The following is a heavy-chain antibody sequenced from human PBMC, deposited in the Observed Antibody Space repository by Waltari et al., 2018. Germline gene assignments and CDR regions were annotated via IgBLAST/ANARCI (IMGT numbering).Heavy chain of an antibody. J-gene: IGHJ2*01. CDR1: GYSISSGYY. CDR2: IYHSGST. CDR3: ARETTVADWYFDL. D-gene: IGHD4-17*01. V-gene: IGHV4-38-2*02. Sequence: QVQLQESGPGLVKPSETLSLTCAVSGYSISSGYYWGWTRQPPGKGLEWIGSIYHSGSTYYNPSLKSRVTISVDTSKNQFSLKLSSVTAADTAVYYCARETTVADWYFDLWGRGTLVTVSS.